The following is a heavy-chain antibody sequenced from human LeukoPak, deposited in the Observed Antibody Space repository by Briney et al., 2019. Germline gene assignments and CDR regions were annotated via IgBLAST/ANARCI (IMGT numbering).Heavy chain of an antibody. Sequence: GASVKVSCNASGYTFTGYYMHWVRQAPGQGLEWMGRTNPNSGGTNYAQKFQGRVTMTRDTSISTAYMELRRLRSDDTAVYYCARVRYDILTGYYLKLDVWGKGTTVTVSS. J-gene: IGHJ6*04. CDR2: TNPNSGGT. V-gene: IGHV1-2*06. CDR3: ARVRYDILTGYYLKLDV. CDR1: GYTFTGYY. D-gene: IGHD3-9*01.